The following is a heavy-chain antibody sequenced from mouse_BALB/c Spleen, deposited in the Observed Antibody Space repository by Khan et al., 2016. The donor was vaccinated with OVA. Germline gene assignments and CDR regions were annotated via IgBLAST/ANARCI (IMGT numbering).Heavy chain of an antibody. D-gene: IGHD1-2*01. CDR2: ISDLAYTI. CDR1: GFTFSDYG. J-gene: IGHJ3*01. CDR3: ARGGGTAPFAY. V-gene: IGHV5-15*02. Sequence: EVELVESGGGLVQPGWSRKLSCAASGFTFSDYGMAWVRQAPGRGPEWVAFISDLAYTIYYGDAVTGRFTISRENAKNTLYLEMSSLRSEDTAIYYCARGGGTAPFAYWGLGTLVTVSA.